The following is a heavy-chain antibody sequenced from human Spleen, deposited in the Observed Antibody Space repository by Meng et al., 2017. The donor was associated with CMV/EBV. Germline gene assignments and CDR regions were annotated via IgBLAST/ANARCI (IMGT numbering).Heavy chain of an antibody. J-gene: IGHJ4*02. V-gene: IGHV1-18*01. CDR2: ISAYNGNT. Sequence: ASVKVSCKASGYTFTSYGISWVRQAPGQGLEWMGWISAYNGNTNYAQKLQGRVTMTTDTSTSTAYMELRSLRSEDTAVYYCAREANYDFWSGHFDYWGQGTLVTVSS. CDR3: AREANYDFWSGHFDY. D-gene: IGHD3-3*01. CDR1: GYTFTSYG.